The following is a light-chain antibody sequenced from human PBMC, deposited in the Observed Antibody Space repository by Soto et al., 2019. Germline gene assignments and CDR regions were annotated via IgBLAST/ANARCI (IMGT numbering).Light chain of an antibody. CDR1: RSNIGAGHV. J-gene: IGLJ2*01. CDR3: QSYDNGLSASV. CDR2: GSS. V-gene: IGLV1-40*01. Sequence: QSVLTQPPSVSGAPGQRVTISCTGSRSNIGAGHVVHWYQQFPGRAPNLLIYGSSNRPSGVPDRFSGSKSGSSASLAITGRQAEDEADYYCQSYDNGLSASVFGGGTKLTVL.